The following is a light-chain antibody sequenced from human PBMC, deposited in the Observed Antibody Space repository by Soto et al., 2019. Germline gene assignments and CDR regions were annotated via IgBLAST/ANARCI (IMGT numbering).Light chain of an antibody. CDR3: HQFGSSPPAFT. V-gene: IGKV3-20*01. J-gene: IGKJ2*01. Sequence: ESMLTQSPGTLSLSPGERATLSCRASQSVITRYLAWYQQKPGQAPRLLIYGASIRATGIPDRFSGSGSGKEFTLTISRLEPEDFAVYYCHQFGSSPPAFTFGQGTKLEI. CDR2: GAS. CDR1: QSVITRY.